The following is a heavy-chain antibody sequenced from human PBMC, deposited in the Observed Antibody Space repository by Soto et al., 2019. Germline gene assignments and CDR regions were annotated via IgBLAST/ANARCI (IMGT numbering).Heavy chain of an antibody. D-gene: IGHD3-16*02. V-gene: IGHV4-34*01. CDR2: INHSGST. Sequence: SETLSLTCAVYGGSFSGYYWSWIRQPPGKGLEWIGEINHSGSTNYNPSLKSRVTISVDTSKNQFSLKLSSVTAADTAVYYCARVNYIWGSYRNDYWGQGTLVTVSS. CDR3: ARVNYIWGSYRNDY. CDR1: GGSFSGYY. J-gene: IGHJ4*02.